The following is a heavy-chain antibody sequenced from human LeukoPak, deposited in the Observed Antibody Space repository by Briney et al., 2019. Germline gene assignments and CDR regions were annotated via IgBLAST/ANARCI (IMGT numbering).Heavy chain of an antibody. V-gene: IGHV4-39*02. Sequence: SETLSLTCTVSGGSISSSSYYWGWIRQPPGKGLEWIGSIYYSGGTYYNPSLKSRVTISVDTSKNQFSLKLSSVTAADTAVYYCAREGYCSSTSCYSWFDPWGQGTLVTVSS. CDR2: IYYSGGT. D-gene: IGHD2-2*01. CDR3: AREGYCSSTSCYSWFDP. CDR1: GGSISSSSYY. J-gene: IGHJ5*02.